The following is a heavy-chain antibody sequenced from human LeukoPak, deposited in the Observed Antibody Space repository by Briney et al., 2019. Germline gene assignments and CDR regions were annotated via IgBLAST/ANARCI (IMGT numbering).Heavy chain of an antibody. CDR2: SSPTGDIT. V-gene: IGHV4-34*01. J-gene: IGHJ4*02. D-gene: IGHD2-21*01. Sequence: SETLSLTCAVYGGSFSGNYWTLIRQTPGRGLKWIGESSPTGDITGYNPSLRGRATISVDSSKKQFSLKLTSVTAADTGVYYCARVPDFIARPCDSWGPGTLVTVSS. CDR3: ARVPDFIARPCDS. CDR1: GGSFSGNY.